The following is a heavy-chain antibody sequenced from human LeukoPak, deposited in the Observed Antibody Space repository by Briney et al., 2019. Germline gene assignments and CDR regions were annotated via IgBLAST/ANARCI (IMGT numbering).Heavy chain of an antibody. V-gene: IGHV7-4-1*02. CDR3: ARVRKTAMVPLALYY. CDR2: INTNTGNP. Sequence: ASVKVSCKTSGYTFTDYGISWVRQAPGQGLEWMGWINTNTGNPTCAQGFTGRFVFSLDTSVSTAYLQISSLKAEDTAVYYCARVRKTAMVPLALYYWGQGTLVTVSS. D-gene: IGHD5-18*01. J-gene: IGHJ4*02. CDR1: GYTFTDYG.